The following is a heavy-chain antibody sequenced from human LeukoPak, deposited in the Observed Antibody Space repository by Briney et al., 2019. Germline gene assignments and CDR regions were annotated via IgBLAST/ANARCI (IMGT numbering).Heavy chain of an antibody. CDR3: ARDSGYENYYYYGMDV. CDR2: ISAYNGNT. Sequence: EASVKVSCKASGYTFTSYGISWVRQAPGQGLEWMGWISAYNGNTNYAQKLQGRVTMTTDTSTSTAYMEQRSLRSDDTAVYYCARDSGYENYYYYGMDVWGQGTTVTVSS. V-gene: IGHV1-18*01. CDR1: GYTFTSYG. D-gene: IGHD5-12*01. J-gene: IGHJ6*02.